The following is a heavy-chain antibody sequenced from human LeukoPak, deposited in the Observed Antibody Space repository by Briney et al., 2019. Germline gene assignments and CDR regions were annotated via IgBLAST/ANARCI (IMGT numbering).Heavy chain of an antibody. Sequence: ASAKVSSKDPGYTFTGYYMHWVRQAPGQGLEWMGWINPNSGGTNYAQKLQGRVTLTRETTISTAYMYLSRMSYNNTALYYSARDLGYYYSGMDVWGQGNTFTVSS. V-gene: IGHV1-2*02. CDR1: GYTFTGYY. CDR3: ARDLGYYYSGMDV. D-gene: IGHD7-27*01. CDR2: INPNSGGT. J-gene: IGHJ6*02.